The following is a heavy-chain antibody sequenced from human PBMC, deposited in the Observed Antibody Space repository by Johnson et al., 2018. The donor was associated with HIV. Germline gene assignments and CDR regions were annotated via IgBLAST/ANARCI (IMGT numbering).Heavy chain of an antibody. CDR3: ARVRAGRENAFDI. CDR1: GFTFSSYA. Sequence: VQLVESGGGVVQPGRSLRLSCAASGFTFSSYAMHWVRQAPGKGLAWVAVISYDGSNKYYADSVKGRFTISRDNSKNTLSLQMNSPRVDDTAIYYCARVRAGRENAFDIWGQGTMVTVSS. J-gene: IGHJ3*02. D-gene: IGHD1-26*01. CDR2: ISYDGSNK. V-gene: IGHV3-30*04.